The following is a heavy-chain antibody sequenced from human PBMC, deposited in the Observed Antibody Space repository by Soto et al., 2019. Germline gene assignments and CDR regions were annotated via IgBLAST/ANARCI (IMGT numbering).Heavy chain of an antibody. Sequence: VGSLRLSCAASGFTFSSYAMTWVRQAPGKGLEWVSTISGSGGSTYYADSVKGRFTISRDNSKKTLDLQMNSLRAEDTAIYYCAKEGGYNWNYADYWGQGTLVTVSS. CDR1: GFTFSSYA. CDR3: AKEGGYNWNYADY. V-gene: IGHV3-23*01. CDR2: ISGSGGST. D-gene: IGHD1-7*01. J-gene: IGHJ4*02.